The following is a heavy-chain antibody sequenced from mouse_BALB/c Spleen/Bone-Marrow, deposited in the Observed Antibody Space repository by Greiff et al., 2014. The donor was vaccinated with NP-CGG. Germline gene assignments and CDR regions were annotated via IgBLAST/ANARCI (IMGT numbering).Heavy chain of an antibody. CDR2: IYPGDGDT. Sequence: QVQLQQSGAELVRPGSSVKISCKASGYAFSSYWMNWVKQRPGQGLEWIGQIYPGDGDTNYNGKFKGKATLTADKSSSTAYIQLSSLTSEDSAAYFCARGVPMDYWGQGTSVTVSS. CDR3: ARGVPMDY. CDR1: GYAFSSYW. J-gene: IGHJ4*01. V-gene: IGHV1-80*01.